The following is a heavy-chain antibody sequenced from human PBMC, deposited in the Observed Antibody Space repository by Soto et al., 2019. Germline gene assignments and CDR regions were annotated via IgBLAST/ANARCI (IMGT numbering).Heavy chain of an antibody. CDR1: GGSISSYH. J-gene: IGHJ3*02. V-gene: IGHV4-59*01. Sequence: QVQLQESGPGLVKPSETLSLTCTVPGGSISSYHWNWIRQPPGKGLEWIGYIYYNGSTNYNPSLKRRVTISVDQSKNQFSLKLSSVTAADTAVYHCARDTGGNCSGDSCYTGAFDIWGQGTMVTVSS. CDR2: IYYNGST. CDR3: ARDTGGNCSGDSCYTGAFDI. D-gene: IGHD2-15*01.